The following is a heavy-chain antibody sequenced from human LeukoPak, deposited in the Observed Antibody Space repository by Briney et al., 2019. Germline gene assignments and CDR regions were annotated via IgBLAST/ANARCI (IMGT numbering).Heavy chain of an antibody. D-gene: IGHD4-11*01. CDR3: ANPPTVTSFHY. CDR2: ITSSSSYI. Sequence: PGGSLRLSCAASGFTFSSYNMNWVRQAPGKGLEWVSSITSSSSYIYHADSVKGRFTISRDNAKNSLYLQMDSLRVEDTAEYYCANPPTVTSFHYWGQGTLVTVSS. CDR1: GFTFSSYN. V-gene: IGHV3-21*06. J-gene: IGHJ4*02.